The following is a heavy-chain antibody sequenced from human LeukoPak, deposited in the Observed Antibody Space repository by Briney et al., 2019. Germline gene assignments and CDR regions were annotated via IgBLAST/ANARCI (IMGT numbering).Heavy chain of an antibody. CDR3: ARGAEYYAIWRGYAGYSDY. CDR1: GGSFSGYY. CDR2: IYYSGST. Sequence: ETLSLTCAVYGGSFSGYYWSWIRQPPGKGLEWIGSIYYSGSTYYNPSLKSRVTISVDTSKNQFSLKLSSVTAADTAVYFCARGAEYYAIWRGYAGYSDYWGQGISVTVSS. J-gene: IGHJ4*02. V-gene: IGHV4-34*01. D-gene: IGHD3-3*01.